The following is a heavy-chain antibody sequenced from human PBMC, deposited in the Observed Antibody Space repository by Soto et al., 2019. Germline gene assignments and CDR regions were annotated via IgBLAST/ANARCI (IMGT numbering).Heavy chain of an antibody. Sequence: ESLSLTCPISNASFSGYYWGWLRQPPGKGLEWIGHINHSGSTTYNPSIKSRVTIAVDTSENHFSLRLSSMTAADTAVYYCARTKGLRRHGAMDIWGQGTMVTVSS. CDR2: INHSGST. J-gene: IGHJ3*02. CDR1: NASFSGYY. CDR3: ARTKGLRRHGAMDI. D-gene: IGHD1-26*01. V-gene: IGHV4-34*01.